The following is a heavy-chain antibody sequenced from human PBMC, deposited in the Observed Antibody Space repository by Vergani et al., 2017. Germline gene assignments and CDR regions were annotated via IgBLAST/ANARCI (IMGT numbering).Heavy chain of an antibody. J-gene: IGHJ6*03. Sequence: QVQLVQSGAEVKKPGSSVKVSCKASGYTFTSYGISWVRQAPGQGLEWMGWISAYNGNTNYAQKLQGRVTMTTDTSTSTAYMELRSLRSDDTAVYYCARDHGRGYDFWSGYYRGYYYMDVWGKGTTVTVSS. D-gene: IGHD3-3*01. V-gene: IGHV1-18*01. CDR1: GYTFTSYG. CDR2: ISAYNGNT. CDR3: ARDHGRGYDFWSGYYRGYYYMDV.